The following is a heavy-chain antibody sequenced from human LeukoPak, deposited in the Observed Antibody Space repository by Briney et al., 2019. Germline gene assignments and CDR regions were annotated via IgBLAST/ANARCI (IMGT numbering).Heavy chain of an antibody. D-gene: IGHD6-19*01. Sequence: ASETLSLTCTVSGGSISSYYWSWIRQPPGKGLEWIGYIYYSGSTNYNPSLKSRVTISVDTSKNQFSLKLSSVTAADTAVYYCARIAVAGDYYYYYMDVWGKGTTVTVSS. V-gene: IGHV4-59*08. J-gene: IGHJ6*03. CDR3: ARIAVAGDYYYYYMDV. CDR1: GGSISSYY. CDR2: IYYSGST.